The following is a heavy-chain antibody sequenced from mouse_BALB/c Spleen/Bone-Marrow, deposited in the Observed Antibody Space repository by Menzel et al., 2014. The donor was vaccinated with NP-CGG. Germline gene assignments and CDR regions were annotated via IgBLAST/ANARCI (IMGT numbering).Heavy chain of an antibody. D-gene: IGHD1-1*01. J-gene: IGHJ2*01. V-gene: IGHV1-7*01. CDR3: ARGATVVARYFDS. Sequence: VQLQQSGAELAKPGASVMMSCKASGYTFTSYWMHWVKQRPGQALEWIGYINPSTGYTEFNQKFKDKATLTEDKSSSTAYMHLSSLTSEDSAVYYCARGATVVARYFDSWGQGTTLTVSS. CDR2: INPSTGYT. CDR1: GYTFTSYW.